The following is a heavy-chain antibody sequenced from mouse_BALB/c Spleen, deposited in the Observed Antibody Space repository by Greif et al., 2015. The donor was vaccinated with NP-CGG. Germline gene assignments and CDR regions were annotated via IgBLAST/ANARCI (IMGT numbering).Heavy chain of an antibody. CDR1: GYTFTSYW. D-gene: IGHD2-4*01. CDR3: APSYDYDEGFAY. Sequence: QVQLKESGAELVRPGASVKLSCKASGYTFTSYWMNWVKQRPGQGLEWIGMIDPSDSETHYNQMFKDKATLTVDKSSSTAYMQLSSLTSEDSAVYYCAPSYDYDEGFAYWGQGTLVTVSA. J-gene: IGHJ3*01. CDR2: IDPSDSET. V-gene: IGHV1-61*01.